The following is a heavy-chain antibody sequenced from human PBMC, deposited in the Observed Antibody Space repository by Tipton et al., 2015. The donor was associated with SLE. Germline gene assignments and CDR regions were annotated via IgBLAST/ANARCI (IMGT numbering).Heavy chain of an antibody. CDR2: IKQDGSEK. J-gene: IGHJ3*02. CDR1: GFTSSSYW. V-gene: IGHV3-7*01. CDR3: AREMTFRAFDI. Sequence: SLRLSCAASGFTSSSYWMNWVRQAPGKGLEWVANIKQDGSEKHYVDSVKGRFTISRDNAKNSVFLQMNSLRAEDTAVHHCAREMTFRAFDIWGQGTMVTVSS. D-gene: IGHD3-16*01.